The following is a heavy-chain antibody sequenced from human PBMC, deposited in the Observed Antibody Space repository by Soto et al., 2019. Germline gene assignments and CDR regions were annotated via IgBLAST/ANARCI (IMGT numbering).Heavy chain of an antibody. D-gene: IGHD3-3*01. J-gene: IGHJ4*02. CDR3: ARVYGLVKHDDSWSGYYDY. CDR2: INPSGAST. CDR1: GYSFTNNY. Sequence: QVQLVQSGAEVIKPGASVKISCKASGYSFTNNYINWVRQAPGQGLEWVGLINPSGASTTYAQNFQGRVTMTRDTSTRTVYMELSSLRSDDTAVYYCARVYGLVKHDDSWSGYYDYWGQGTQVTVSS. V-gene: IGHV1-46*01.